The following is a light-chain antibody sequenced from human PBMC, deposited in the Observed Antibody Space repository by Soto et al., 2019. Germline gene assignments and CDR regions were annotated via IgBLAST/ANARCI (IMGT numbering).Light chain of an antibody. J-gene: IGLJ2*01. CDR3: SSYTTSSPVA. CDR1: SSDIGGYNY. Sequence: QSALTQSASVSGSPGHSITISCTGTSSDIGGYNYVSWYQQHPDKAPKLMIFEVSNRPSGVSNRFSGSKSGNTASLTISGLLPEDEADYYCSSYTTSSPVAFGGGTKLTVL. V-gene: IGLV2-14*01. CDR2: EVS.